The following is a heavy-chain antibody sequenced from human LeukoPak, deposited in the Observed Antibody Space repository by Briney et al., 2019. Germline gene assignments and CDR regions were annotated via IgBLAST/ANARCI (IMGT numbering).Heavy chain of an antibody. CDR1: GYSFTHYA. CDR3: ARDPSNTSGWYIYFDF. Sequence: GAPVKVSCKTSGYSFTHYAISWVRQAPGQGLEWMGWISTYNGDTKYAQKLQGRFTMTSDTSTSTVYMELRSLTSDDTAVYYCARDPSNTSGWYIYFDFWGQGTLVTVSS. V-gene: IGHV1-18*01. D-gene: IGHD6-19*01. J-gene: IGHJ4*02. CDR2: ISTYNGDT.